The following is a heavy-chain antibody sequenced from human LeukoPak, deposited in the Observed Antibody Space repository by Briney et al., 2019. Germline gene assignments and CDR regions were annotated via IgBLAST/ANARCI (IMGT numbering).Heavy chain of an antibody. D-gene: IGHD3-22*01. V-gene: IGHV4-34*01. CDR2: INHSGST. CDR1: GGSFSGYY. CDR3: ARALDSSGYPFDY. J-gene: IGHJ4*02. Sequence: SETLSLTCAVYGGSFSGYYWSWIRQPPGKGLEWIGEINHSGSTNYSPSLKSRVTISVDTSKNQFSLKLSSVTAADTAVYYCARALDSSGYPFDYWGQGTLVTVSS.